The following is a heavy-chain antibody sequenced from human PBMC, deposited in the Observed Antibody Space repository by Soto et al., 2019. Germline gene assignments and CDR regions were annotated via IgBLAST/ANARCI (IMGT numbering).Heavy chain of an antibody. V-gene: IGHV3-23*01. CDR2: ISGSGGST. Sequence: GSLRLSCAASGFTFSSYAMSWVRQAPGKGLEWVSAISGSGGSTYYADSVKGRFTISRDNSKNTLYLQMNSLRAEDTAVYYCSKAWYYDILTGFHIGAFDIWGKGTMVTVSS. J-gene: IGHJ3*02. CDR3: SKAWYYDILTGFHIGAFDI. D-gene: IGHD3-9*01. CDR1: GFTFSSYA.